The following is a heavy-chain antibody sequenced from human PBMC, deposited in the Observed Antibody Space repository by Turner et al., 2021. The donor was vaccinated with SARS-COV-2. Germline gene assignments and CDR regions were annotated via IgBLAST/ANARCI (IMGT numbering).Heavy chain of an antibody. J-gene: IGHJ6*02. CDR3: ARLLNPGSYYYYYYGMDV. CDR2: IYYSGST. Sequence: QLQLQESGPGLVKPSETLSLTCTVSVCSISSSNYYWGWIRQPPGKGLEWIGSIYYSGSTYYNPSLKSRVTISVDTSKNQFSLKLSSVTAADTAVYYCARLLNPGSYYYYYYGMDVWGQGTTVTVSS. D-gene: IGHD3-10*01. V-gene: IGHV4-39*01. CDR1: VCSISSSNYY.